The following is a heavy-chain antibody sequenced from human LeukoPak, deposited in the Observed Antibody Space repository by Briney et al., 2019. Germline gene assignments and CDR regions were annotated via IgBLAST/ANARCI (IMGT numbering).Heavy chain of an antibody. CDR3: ASQSGAVAFFGY. CDR2: IIPIFGTA. J-gene: IGHJ4*02. Sequence: SVKVSCKASGGTFSSYAISWVRQAPGQGLEWMGGIIPIFGTANYAQKFQGRGTITADESTSTAYMELSSLRSEHTAVYYCASQSGAVAFFGYWGQGTLVTVSS. D-gene: IGHD6-19*01. V-gene: IGHV1-69*01. CDR1: GGTFSSYA.